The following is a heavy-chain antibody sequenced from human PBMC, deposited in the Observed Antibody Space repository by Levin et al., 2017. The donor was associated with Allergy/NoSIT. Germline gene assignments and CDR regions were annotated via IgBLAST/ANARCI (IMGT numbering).Heavy chain of an antibody. Sequence: GGSLRLSCAASGFSFSSHAMHWVRQAPGKGLEWVALISYDAYNTKYADSVKGRFTISRDNSKDTLYLQMDSLRTEDTAVYYWGAEVGARDFGNWGQGTLLTVSS. J-gene: IGHJ4*02. CDR3: GAEVGARDFGN. CDR1: GFSFSSHA. CDR2: ISYDAYNT. D-gene: IGHD3-16*01. V-gene: IGHV3-30-3*01.